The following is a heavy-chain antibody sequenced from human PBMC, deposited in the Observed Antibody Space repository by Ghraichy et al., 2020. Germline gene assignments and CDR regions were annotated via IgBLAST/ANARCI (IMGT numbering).Heavy chain of an antibody. J-gene: IGHJ4*02. CDR3: AREYCSGGRCFFGTGGSHFDN. CDR1: GFTLSNYW. D-gene: IGHD2-15*01. CDR2: IKSDGSST. Sequence: GESLNISCAASGFTLSNYWMHWVHQAPGKGLVWVSRIKSDGSSTTYADSVKGRFTISRDNAKNTLYLQMNSLRAEDTAVYYCAREYCSGGRCFFGTGGSHFDNWGQGTLVTVSS. V-gene: IGHV3-74*01.